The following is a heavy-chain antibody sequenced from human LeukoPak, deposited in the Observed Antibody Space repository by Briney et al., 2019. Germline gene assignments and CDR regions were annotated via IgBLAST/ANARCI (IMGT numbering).Heavy chain of an antibody. CDR3: ARDESGYSGYGFWYYFDY. Sequence: PGGSLRLSCTASGFTFDTYVMHWVRQPPGKGLEWVSRISHDGSVTNYADSVKGRFTISRDNAKNSLYLQMSSLRAEDTAVYYCARDESGYSGYGFWYYFDYWGQGTLVTVSS. V-gene: IGHV3-74*01. J-gene: IGHJ4*02. CDR1: GFTFDTYV. CDR2: ISHDGSVT. D-gene: IGHD5-12*01.